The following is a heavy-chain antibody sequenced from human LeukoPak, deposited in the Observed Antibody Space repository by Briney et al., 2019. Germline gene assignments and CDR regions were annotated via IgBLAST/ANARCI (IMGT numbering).Heavy chain of an antibody. D-gene: IGHD2-2*01. CDR1: GFTFSSYA. CDR3: AKGDLVVPAAIPDY. CDR2: ISGSGGST. Sequence: GGSLRLSCAASGFTFSSYAMSWVRQAPGKGLEWVSAISGSGGSTYYADSVKGRFTISRDNSKNTLYLQMNSLRAEDTAVYYCAKGDLVVPAAIPDYWGQGTLVTVFS. J-gene: IGHJ4*02. V-gene: IGHV3-23*01.